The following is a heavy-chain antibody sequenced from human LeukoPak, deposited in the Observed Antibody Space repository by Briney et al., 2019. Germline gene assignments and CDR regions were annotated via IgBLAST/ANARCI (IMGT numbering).Heavy chain of an antibody. V-gene: IGHV3-21*01. Sequence: GGSLRLSCAASGFTFSSYSMNWVRQAPGKGLEWVSSISSSSSYIYYADSVKGRFTISRDNAKNSLCLQMNSLRAEDTAVYYCARMITFGGVIVYAFDIWGQGTMVTVSS. CDR1: GFTFSSYS. D-gene: IGHD3-16*02. CDR3: ARMITFGGVIVYAFDI. J-gene: IGHJ3*02. CDR2: ISSSSSYI.